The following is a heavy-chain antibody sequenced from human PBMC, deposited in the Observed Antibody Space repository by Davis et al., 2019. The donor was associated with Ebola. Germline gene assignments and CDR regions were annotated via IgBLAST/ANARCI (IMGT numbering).Heavy chain of an antibody. J-gene: IGHJ4*02. D-gene: IGHD6-13*01. V-gene: IGHV3-11*03. CDR1: GFTFSVYY. CDR2: ISSSASYK. Sequence: GGSLRLSCAASGFTFSVYYMSWIRQAPGKGPEWVSSISSSASYKNYADSVKGRFTISRDNAKNSLYVQMNSLRADDTAVYYCARGAGTGGDYWGQGTLVTVSS. CDR3: ARGAGTGGDY.